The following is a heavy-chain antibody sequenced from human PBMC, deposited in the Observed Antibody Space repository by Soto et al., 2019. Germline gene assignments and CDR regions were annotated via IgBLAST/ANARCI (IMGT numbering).Heavy chain of an antibody. CDR2: ISYDGSNK. V-gene: IGHV3-30*03. CDR1: GFTFSSYG. D-gene: IGHD3-22*01. J-gene: IGHJ5*02. CDR3: ARGRNYYDSSGTRGFDP. Sequence: PGGSLRLSCAASGFTFSSYGMHWVRQAPGKGLEWVAVISYDGSNKYYADSVKGRFTISRDNSKNTLYLQMNSLRAEDTAVYYCARGRNYYDSSGTRGFDPWGQGT.